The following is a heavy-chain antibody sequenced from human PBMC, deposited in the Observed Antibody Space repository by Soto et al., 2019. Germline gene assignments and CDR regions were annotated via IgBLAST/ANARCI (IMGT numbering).Heavy chain of an antibody. V-gene: IGHV3-7*04. J-gene: IGHJ4*02. CDR2: IKKDGSKK. CDR1: GFTFSTHW. Sequence: EVQLVASGGGLVQPGGSLRLSCAASGFTFSTHWMNWVRQAPGKGLEWVANIKKDGSKKNYVDSVKGRFTISRDNAKNSLYLQMDNLRFEDTALYYWSGGSGWLQTDWGQGTLVTVSS. D-gene: IGHD6-19*01. CDR3: SGGSGWLQTD.